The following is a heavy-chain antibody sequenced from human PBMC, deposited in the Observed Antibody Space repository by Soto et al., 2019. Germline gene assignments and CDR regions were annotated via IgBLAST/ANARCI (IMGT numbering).Heavy chain of an antibody. CDR3: ERVRSGSYYYYYGMDV. CDR2: INAGNGNT. J-gene: IGHJ6*02. V-gene: IGHV1-3*01. CDR1: GYTFTSYA. Sequence: QVQLVQSGAEVKKPGASVKVSCKASGYTFTSYAMHWVRQAPGQRLEWMGWINAGNGNTKYSQKFQGRVTITRDTSASTAYMELSSLRSEDTAVYYCERVRSGSYYYYYGMDVWGQGTTVTVSS. D-gene: IGHD1-26*01.